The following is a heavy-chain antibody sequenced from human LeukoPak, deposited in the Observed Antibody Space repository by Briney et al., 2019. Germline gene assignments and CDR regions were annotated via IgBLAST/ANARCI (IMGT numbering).Heavy chain of an antibody. CDR2: IYYSGST. Sequence: PSETLSLTCTVSGGYISSSSYYWGWIRQPPGKGLEWIGSIYYSGSTYYNPSLKSRVTISVDTSKNQFSLKLSSVTAADTAVYYCASNPGFDYYMDVWGKGTTVTVSS. J-gene: IGHJ6*03. V-gene: IGHV4-39*07. CDR3: ASNPGFDYYMDV. D-gene: IGHD3-9*01. CDR1: GGYISSSSYY.